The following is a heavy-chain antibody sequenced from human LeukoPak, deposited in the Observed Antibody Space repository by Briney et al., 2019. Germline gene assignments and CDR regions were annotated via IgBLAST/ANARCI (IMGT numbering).Heavy chain of an antibody. V-gene: IGHV4-30-2*01. CDR2: IYHSGST. J-gene: IGHJ5*02. Sequence: SETLSLTCAVSGGSISSGGYSWSWIRQPPGKGLEWIGYIYHSGSTYYNPSLKSRVTISVDRSKNQFSLKLSSVTAADTAVYCCARVVVAAIVNWFDPWGQGTLVTVSS. CDR1: GGSISSGGYS. CDR3: ARVVVAAIVNWFDP. D-gene: IGHD2-15*01.